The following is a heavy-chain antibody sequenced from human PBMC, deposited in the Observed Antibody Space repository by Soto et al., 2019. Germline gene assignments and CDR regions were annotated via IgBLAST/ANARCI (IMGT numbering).Heavy chain of an antibody. CDR2: IRGKPNGGAT. CDR1: GFTFGDYA. J-gene: IGHJ6*02. V-gene: IGHV3-49*04. Sequence: PGGSLRLSCTASGFTFGDYAMNWVRQAPGKGLEWVGFIRGKPNGGATDYAASLKGRFTIPRDDSRSVAYLQMNSLKTEDTAVYYCTRDFQGKYCYGMDVCGQRTTVTVCS. CDR3: TRDFQGKYCYGMDV. D-gene: IGHD2-15*01.